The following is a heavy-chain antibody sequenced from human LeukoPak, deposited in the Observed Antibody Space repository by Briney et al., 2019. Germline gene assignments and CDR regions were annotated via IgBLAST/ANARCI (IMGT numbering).Heavy chain of an antibody. J-gene: IGHJ4*02. CDR3: ARLGTAVVARFFDN. CDR2: FYPGDSDT. Sequence: GESLKISCMDSGYSFTSYWIAWVRQMPGKGLDWLGSFYPGDSDTRYSPSFQGQVTISADKSISTAYLQWRGLKASDTAMYYCARLGTAVVARFFDNWGQGTLVTVSS. D-gene: IGHD5-18*01. V-gene: IGHV5-51*01. CDR1: GYSFTSYW.